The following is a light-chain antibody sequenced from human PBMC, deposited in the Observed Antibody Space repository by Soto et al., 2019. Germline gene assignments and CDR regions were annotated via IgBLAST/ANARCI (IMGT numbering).Light chain of an antibody. CDR3: QSCDSSLGDDV. V-gene: IGLV1-40*01. J-gene: IGLJ1*01. CDR1: SANIGAGYE. CDR2: ENN. Sequence: QSVLTQPPSVSEAPGQRVTISCTGGSANIGAGYEAHWYQQVPGTAPKLLIYENNNRPSGVPDRFSGDKSGTSASRAITGVRTEDGAEYYRQSCDSSLGDDVFGTGTKVTVL.